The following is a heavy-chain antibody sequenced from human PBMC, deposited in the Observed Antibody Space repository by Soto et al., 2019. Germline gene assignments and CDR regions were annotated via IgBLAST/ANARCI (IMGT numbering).Heavy chain of an antibody. CDR2: ISYDGSNK. CDR3: ARESTVTTLYFDY. D-gene: IGHD4-17*01. V-gene: IGHV3-30-3*01. Sequence: QVQLVESGGGVVQPGRSLRLSCAASGFTFSSYAMHWVRQAPGKGLEWVAVISYDGSNKYYADSVKGRFTISRDNSKNTLYLQMNSLRAEDTAVYYCARESTVTTLYFDYWGQGTLVTVSS. CDR1: GFTFSSYA. J-gene: IGHJ4*02.